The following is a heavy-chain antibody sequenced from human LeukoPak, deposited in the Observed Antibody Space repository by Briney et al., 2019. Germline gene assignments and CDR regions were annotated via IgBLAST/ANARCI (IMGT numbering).Heavy chain of an antibody. Sequence: SETLSLTCTVSGYSIRSGYYWGWIRQPPGKGLEWIGSLYHSGSTYYNPSLKSRVIMSVDTSKNQFSLKMSSVTAADTAVYSCAREGETGDPKADGFDIWGQGTMVTVSS. V-gene: IGHV4-38-2*02. CDR1: GYSIRSGYY. D-gene: IGHD7-27*01. CDR3: AREGETGDPKADGFDI. CDR2: LYHSGST. J-gene: IGHJ3*02.